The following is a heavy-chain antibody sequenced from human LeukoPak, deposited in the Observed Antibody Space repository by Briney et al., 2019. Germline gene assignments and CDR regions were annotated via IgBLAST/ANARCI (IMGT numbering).Heavy chain of an antibody. CDR3: ARDWSESGIAVADYFDY. D-gene: IGHD6-19*01. Sequence: ASVKVSCKASGYTFISFYLHWVRQAPGQGLEWVGIIKPSGGDTSFAQKFQARVTLTRDTSTSTVYMELSSLTFEDTAVYYCARDWSESGIAVADYFDYWGQGALVTVSS. CDR2: IKPSGGDT. CDR1: GYTFISFY. V-gene: IGHV1-46*01. J-gene: IGHJ4*02.